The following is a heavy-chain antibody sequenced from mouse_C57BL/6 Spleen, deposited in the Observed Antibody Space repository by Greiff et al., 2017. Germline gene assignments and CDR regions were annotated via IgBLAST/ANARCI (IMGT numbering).Heavy chain of an antibody. CDR2: INYDGSST. CDR1: GFTFSDYY. Sequence: EVKLVESEGGLVQPGSSMKLSCTASGFTFSDYYMAWVRQVPEKGLEWVANINYDGSSTYYLDSLKSRFIISRDNAKNILYLQMSSLKSEDTATYYCARVITTVVVDYAMDYWGQGTSVTVSS. CDR3: ARVITTVVVDYAMDY. D-gene: IGHD1-1*01. V-gene: IGHV5-16*01. J-gene: IGHJ4*01.